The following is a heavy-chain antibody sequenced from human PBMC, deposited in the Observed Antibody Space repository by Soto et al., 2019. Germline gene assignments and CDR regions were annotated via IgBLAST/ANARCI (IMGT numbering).Heavy chain of an antibody. Sequence: ASVKVSCKASGYTFISYGISWVRQTPGQGLEWMGWVSAYNGNTNYAQKFQGRVTMTTDTATQTAYMELSSLRSDDTAVYYCARDLGDYLTGTFDYWGQGTLVTVSS. CDR2: VSAYNGNT. CDR3: ARDLGDYLTGTFDY. D-gene: IGHD4-17*01. J-gene: IGHJ4*02. CDR1: GYTFISYG. V-gene: IGHV1-18*01.